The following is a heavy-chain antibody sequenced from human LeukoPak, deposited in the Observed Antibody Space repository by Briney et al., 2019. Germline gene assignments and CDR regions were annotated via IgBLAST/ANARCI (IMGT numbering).Heavy chain of an antibody. J-gene: IGHJ6*02. CDR3: ARDDSSSWNYYYYGMDV. CDR1: GYTFTSYG. D-gene: IGHD6-13*01. CDR2: IIPIFGTA. Sequence: ASVKVSCKASGYTFTSYGISWVRQAPGQGLEWMGGIIPIFGTANYAQKFQGRVTITADESTSTAYMELSSLRSEDTAVYYCARDDSSSWNYYYYGMDVWGQGTTVTVSS. V-gene: IGHV1-69*13.